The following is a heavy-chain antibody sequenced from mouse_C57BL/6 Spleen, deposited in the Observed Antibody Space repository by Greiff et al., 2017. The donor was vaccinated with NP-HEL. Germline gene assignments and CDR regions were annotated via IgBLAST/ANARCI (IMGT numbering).Heavy chain of an antibody. J-gene: IGHJ4*01. Sequence: VQLQQSGPELVKPGASVKISCKASGYAFSSSWMTWVKQRPGKGLEWIGRIYPGDGDTNYNGKFKGKATLTADKSSSTAYMQLSSLTSEDSAVYFCARYRGYLYAMDYWGQGTSVTVSS. CDR1: GYAFSSSW. CDR2: IYPGDGDT. CDR3: ARYRGYLYAMDY. D-gene: IGHD2-2*01. V-gene: IGHV1-82*01.